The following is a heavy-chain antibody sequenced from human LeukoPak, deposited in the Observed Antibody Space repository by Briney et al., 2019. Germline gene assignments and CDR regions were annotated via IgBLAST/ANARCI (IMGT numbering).Heavy chain of an antibody. D-gene: IGHD1-26*01. J-gene: IGHJ3*02. CDR2: IYPGDSDA. Sequence: GESLKISCKGSGYSFTSYWIGWVRQMPGKGLEWMGIIYPGDSDAKYSPSFQGQVTISVDKSISTAYLQWRSLKASDTAMYYCARPRSGSYYGAFDIWGQGTMVTVSS. CDR1: GYSFTSYW. CDR3: ARPRSGSYYGAFDI. V-gene: IGHV5-51*01.